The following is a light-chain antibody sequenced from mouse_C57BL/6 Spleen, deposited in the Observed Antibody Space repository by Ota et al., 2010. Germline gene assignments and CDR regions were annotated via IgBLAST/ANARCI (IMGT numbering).Light chain of an antibody. CDR1: GCGYC. CDR2: WAS. CDR3: HQYSSYLFT. J-gene: IGKJ5*01. V-gene: IGKV6-23*01. Sequence: DIVMTHVSQIQVHISRRQGQHXLQGQSGCGYCCSLVSTETRQSPKLLIYWASTRHTGVPDRFTGSGSGTDFILTISNVQSEDLADYFCHQYSSYLFTFGAGTKLELK.